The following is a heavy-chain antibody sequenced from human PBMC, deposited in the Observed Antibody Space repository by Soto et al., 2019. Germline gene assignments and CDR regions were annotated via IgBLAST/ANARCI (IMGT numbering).Heavy chain of an antibody. V-gene: IGHV3-23*01. J-gene: IGHJ4*02. D-gene: IGHD3-10*01. CDR3: ATLRLGYGSGRHYFDY. CDR1: GFTFSSYA. Sequence: EVQLLESGGGLVQPGGSLRLSCAASGFTFSSYAMSWVRQAPGKGLEWVSAISGSGGSTYYADSVKGRFTISRDNSKNTLYLQMNSLRAEDTAVYYGATLRLGYGSGRHYFDYWGQGTLVTVSS. CDR2: ISGSGGST.